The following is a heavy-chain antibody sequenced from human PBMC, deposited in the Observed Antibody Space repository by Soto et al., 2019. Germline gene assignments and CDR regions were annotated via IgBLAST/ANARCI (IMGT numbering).Heavy chain of an antibody. CDR1: GFSLSPYW. J-gene: IGHJ4*02. CDR3: ARDLGGPDY. V-gene: IGHV3-74*03. Sequence: GGSLRLSCAASGFSLSPYWMHWVRQVPGRGLEWVARLSSDGFGAAYADSVKGRFFTSRDIARNTLSLQMNSLRADDTAVYYCARDLGGPDYWGRGTSVTVS. CDR2: LSSDGFGA. D-gene: IGHD3-16*01.